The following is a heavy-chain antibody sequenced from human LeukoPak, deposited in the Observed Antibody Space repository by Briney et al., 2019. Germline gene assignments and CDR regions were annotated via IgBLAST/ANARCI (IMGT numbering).Heavy chain of an antibody. D-gene: IGHD6-19*01. V-gene: IGHV4-39*07. Sequence: IPSETLSLTCTVSGGSISTSNYYWGWIRQPPGKGLEWIGNIFYSGSTYYSPSLRSRVTISLDTSRNQFSLKLNSVTAADTAVYYCATVASGWYPDYWGQGALVTVAS. CDR3: ATVASGWYPDY. CDR1: GGSISTSNYY. CDR2: IFYSGST. J-gene: IGHJ4*02.